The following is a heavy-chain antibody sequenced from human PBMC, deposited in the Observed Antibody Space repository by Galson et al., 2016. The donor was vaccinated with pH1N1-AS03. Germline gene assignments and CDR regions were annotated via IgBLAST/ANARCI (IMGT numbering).Heavy chain of an antibody. Sequence: LRLSCAASGFTFRNYAMSWVRQAPGKGLEWVSGISVRGGITFYADSVKGRFTISRDNSKNTLYLQMNSLRAEDTAVYYCARGHSGPCLNGVCLWDYWGQGTLVPVSS. J-gene: IGHJ4*02. V-gene: IGHV3-23*01. CDR2: ISVRGGIT. CDR3: ARGHSGPCLNGVCLWDY. CDR1: GFTFRNYA. D-gene: IGHD2-8*01.